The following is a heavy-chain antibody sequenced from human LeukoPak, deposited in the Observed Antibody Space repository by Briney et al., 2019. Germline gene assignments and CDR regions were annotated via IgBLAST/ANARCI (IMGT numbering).Heavy chain of an antibody. D-gene: IGHD6-25*01. CDR1: GFAFNTHT. Sequence: PGGSLRLSCAASGFAFNTHTMNWVRQIPGKGLEWVSSISSTGAYIYHADSMDGRFTVSRDNARNLLYLHMNSLRAEDSAMYFCARVSSNPYSRGYYHFDYWGQGTLVTVSS. CDR2: ISSTGAYI. V-gene: IGHV3-21*01. CDR3: ARVSSNPYSRGYYHFDY. J-gene: IGHJ4*02.